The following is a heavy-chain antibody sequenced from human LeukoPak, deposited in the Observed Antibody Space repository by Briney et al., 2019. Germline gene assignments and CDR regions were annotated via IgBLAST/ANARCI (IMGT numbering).Heavy chain of an antibody. J-gene: IGHJ4*02. CDR2: INSDESTT. V-gene: IGHV3-74*01. CDR3: VRGIGTAENDY. CDR1: GFTFSRYW. D-gene: IGHD6-13*01. Sequence: PGGSRRLSCAADGFTFSRYWMYWVSQAPGKGLVWVSRINSDESTTTYVDSVRGRFTISRDNAKNTLYLQMNSLRADDTAVYYCVRGIGTAENDYWGQGTLVTVSS.